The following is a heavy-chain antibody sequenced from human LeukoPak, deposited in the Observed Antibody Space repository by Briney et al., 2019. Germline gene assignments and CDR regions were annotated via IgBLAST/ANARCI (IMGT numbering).Heavy chain of an antibody. CDR2: IYRGGDT. Sequence: TGGSLRLSCAASGFTVSGYYMSWVRQAPDKRLEWVSVIYRGGDTYYGDSVKGRFTISRDTSKNTLYLQMNSLRVEDTAVYFCARSLDSSGSHPKNYLDYWGHGTLVTVSS. D-gene: IGHD6-19*01. V-gene: IGHV3-53*01. CDR1: GFTVSGYY. CDR3: ARSLDSSGSHPKNYLDY. J-gene: IGHJ4*01.